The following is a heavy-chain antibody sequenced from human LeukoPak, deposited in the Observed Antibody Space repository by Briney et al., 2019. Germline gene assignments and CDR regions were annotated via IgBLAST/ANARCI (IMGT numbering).Heavy chain of an antibody. D-gene: IGHD5-24*01. CDR2: IYYSGST. CDR1: GGSISSYY. J-gene: IGHJ4*02. V-gene: IGHV4-59*01. Sequence: SETLSLTCTVSGGSISSYYWSWIRQPPGKGLEWIGYIYYSGSTNYNPSLKSRVTISVDTSKNQFSLKLSSVTAADTAVCYCARTSPDGYNSFDYWGQGTLVTVSS. CDR3: ARTSPDGYNSFDY.